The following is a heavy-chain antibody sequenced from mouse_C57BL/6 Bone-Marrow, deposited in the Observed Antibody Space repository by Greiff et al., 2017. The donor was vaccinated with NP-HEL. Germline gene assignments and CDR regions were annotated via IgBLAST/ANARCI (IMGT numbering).Heavy chain of an antibody. Sequence: QVQLQQSGTELVKPGASVKLSCKASGYTFTSYWMHWVKQRPGQGLEWIGNINPSNGGTNFNEKFKSKATLTVDKSSSTAYMQLSSLTSEDSAVYYCAGYYYGSSYAMDYWGQGTSVTVSS. CDR3: AGYYYGSSYAMDY. CDR1: GYTFTSYW. V-gene: IGHV1-53*01. J-gene: IGHJ4*01. D-gene: IGHD1-1*01. CDR2: INPSNGGT.